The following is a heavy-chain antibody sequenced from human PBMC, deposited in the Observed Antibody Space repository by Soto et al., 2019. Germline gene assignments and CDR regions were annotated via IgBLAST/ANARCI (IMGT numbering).Heavy chain of an antibody. CDR1: GGSVSSGSYH. Sequence: SETLSLTCTVSGGSVSSGSYHWSWIRQPPGKGLEWIGYIHYSGTTNYNPSLKSRVTISLETSKNQFSLKLSSVTAADTAVYYCARELQYSNGWYYFDYWGQGTLVTVSS. J-gene: IGHJ4*02. CDR3: ARELQYSNGWYYFDY. V-gene: IGHV4-61*01. CDR2: IHYSGTT. D-gene: IGHD6-19*01.